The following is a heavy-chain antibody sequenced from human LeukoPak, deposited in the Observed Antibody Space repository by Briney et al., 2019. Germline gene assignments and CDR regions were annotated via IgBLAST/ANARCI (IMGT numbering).Heavy chain of an antibody. J-gene: IGHJ6*02. CDR1: GFSFSYYV. D-gene: IGHD3-3*01. CDR3: ASYYDPYYYGMDV. CDR2: IYSGGST. V-gene: IGHV3-53*01. Sequence: GGSLRLSCAGSGFSFSYYVMHWVRQAPGKGLEWVSVIYSGGSTYYADSVKGRFTISRDNSKNTLYLQMNSLRAEDTAVYYCASYYDPYYYGMDVWGQGTTVTVSS.